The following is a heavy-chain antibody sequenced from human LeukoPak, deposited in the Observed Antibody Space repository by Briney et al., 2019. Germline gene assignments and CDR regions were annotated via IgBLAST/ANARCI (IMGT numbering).Heavy chain of an antibody. J-gene: IGHJ5*02. Sequence: ASVKVSCKASGYTFTSYGISWVRQAPGQGLEWMGWISAYNGNTNYAQRLQGRVTMTTDTSTSTAYMELRSLRSDDTAVYYCARVAKLWFGELFEGNWFDPWGQGTLVTVSS. V-gene: IGHV1-18*01. CDR1: GYTFTSYG. D-gene: IGHD3-10*01. CDR3: ARVAKLWFGELFEGNWFDP. CDR2: ISAYNGNT.